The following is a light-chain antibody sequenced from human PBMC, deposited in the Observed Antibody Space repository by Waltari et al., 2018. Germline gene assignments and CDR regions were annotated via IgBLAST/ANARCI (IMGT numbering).Light chain of an antibody. CDR1: RSDVGGMDY. CDR3: SSYSTSSSLIL. J-gene: IGLJ2*01. Sequence: QLALSQPASVSGSPGQSITIPCTGARSDVGGMDYVPWTQQHPGKAPKLIIRIANNRPSGVSNRFSGSKSGNTASLTISGLQAEDEADYYCSSYSTSSSLILFGEGTKVTVL. CDR2: IAN. V-gene: IGLV2-14*03.